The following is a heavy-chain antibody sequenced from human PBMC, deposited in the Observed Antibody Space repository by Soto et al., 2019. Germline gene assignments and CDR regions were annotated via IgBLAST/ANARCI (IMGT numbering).Heavy chain of an antibody. Sequence: EVQLVESGGGLVQPGGSLRLSCAASGFTFSSYWMSWVRQAPGKGLEWVANIKQDGSEKYYVDSVKGRVTISRDNAKNSLYLQMNSLRAEDTAVYYCARDRALELSPFDYWGQGTLVTVSS. CDR2: IKQDGSEK. V-gene: IGHV3-7*01. CDR1: GFTFSSYW. D-gene: IGHD1-7*01. J-gene: IGHJ4*02. CDR3: ARDRALELSPFDY.